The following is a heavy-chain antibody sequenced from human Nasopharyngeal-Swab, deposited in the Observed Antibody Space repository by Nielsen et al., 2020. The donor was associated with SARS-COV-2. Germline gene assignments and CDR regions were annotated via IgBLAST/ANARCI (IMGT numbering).Heavy chain of an antibody. Sequence: GESLKISCAASGFTFSSYAMSWVRQAPGKGLEWVSAISGSGGSTYYADSVKGRFTISRDNSKSTLYLQMNSLRAEDTAVYYCAKVPLGRGAVAGSFDYWGQGTLVTVSS. CDR1: GFTFSSYA. CDR3: AKVPLGRGAVAGSFDY. J-gene: IGHJ4*02. CDR2: ISGSGGST. V-gene: IGHV3-23*01. D-gene: IGHD6-19*01.